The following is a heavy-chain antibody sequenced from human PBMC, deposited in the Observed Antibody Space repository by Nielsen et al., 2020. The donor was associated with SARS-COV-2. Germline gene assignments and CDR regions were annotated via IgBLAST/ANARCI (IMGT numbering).Heavy chain of an antibody. D-gene: IGHD1-26*01. CDR1: GFTFTPTG. J-gene: IGHJ3*02. CDR2: IWYDGSNK. CDR3: ARRRAGYYWDAFDM. Sequence: GGSLRLSCAASGFTFTPTGMPWVRQAPGKALQWVAVIWYDGSNKYYADSVKGRFTISRDNSKNTLYLQMNSLRAEDTAVYYCARRRAGYYWDAFDMWGKGTMVTVSS. V-gene: IGHV3-33*01.